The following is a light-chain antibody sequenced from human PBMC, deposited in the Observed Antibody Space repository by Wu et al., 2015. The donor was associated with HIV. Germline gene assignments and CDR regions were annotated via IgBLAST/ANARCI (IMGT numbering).Light chain of an antibody. CDR2: SAS. Sequence: ENVLTQSPGTLSLSPGERATLSCRASQSVTNNYFAWFQQKPGQAPRLLIYSASSRATGIPDRFSGSGSGTDFTLTITRLEPEDFAVYYCQQYDTSITFGQGTRLDIK. J-gene: IGKJ5*01. CDR3: QQYDTSIT. CDR1: QSVTNNY. V-gene: IGKV3-20*01.